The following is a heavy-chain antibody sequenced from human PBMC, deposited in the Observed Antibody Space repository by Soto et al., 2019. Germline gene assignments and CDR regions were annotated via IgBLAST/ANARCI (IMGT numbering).Heavy chain of an antibody. CDR2: IYHSGST. J-gene: IGHJ3*02. CDR1: GGSISSSNW. CDR3: ARRRGWSGYYDQDAFDI. V-gene: IGHV4-4*02. D-gene: IGHD3-3*01. Sequence: QAQLQESGPGLVKPSGTLSLTCAVSGGSISSSNWWSWVRQPPGKGLEWIGEIYHSGSTNYNPSLKSRVTISVDKSKNQFSLRLSSVTAADTAVYYCARRRGWSGYYDQDAFDIWGQGTMVTVSS.